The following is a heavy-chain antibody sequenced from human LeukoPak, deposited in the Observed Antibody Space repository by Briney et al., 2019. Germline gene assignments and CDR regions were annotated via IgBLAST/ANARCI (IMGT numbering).Heavy chain of an antibody. V-gene: IGHV4-59*01. CDR3: ARDLDY. Sequence: SETLSLTCTVSGGSISSYYWSWIRQPPGKGLEWIGYIYYSGSTNYNPSPKSRVTLSVDTSKNQFSLKLSSVTAADTAVYYCARDLDYWGQGTLVTVSS. CDR2: IYYSGST. J-gene: IGHJ4*02. CDR1: GGSISSYY.